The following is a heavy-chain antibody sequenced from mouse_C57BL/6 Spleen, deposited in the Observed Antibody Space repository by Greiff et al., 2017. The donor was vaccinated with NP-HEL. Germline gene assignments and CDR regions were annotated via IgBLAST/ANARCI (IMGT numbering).Heavy chain of an antibody. Sequence: QVQLQQSGAELVRPGASVTLSCKASGYTFTDYEMHWVQQTPVHGLEWIGAIDPETGGTAYNQKFKGKAILTADKSSSTAYMELRSLTSEDSAVYYCTRRYYYGSSYGKNYYAMDYWGQGTSVTVSS. CDR3: TRRYYYGSSYGKNYYAMDY. V-gene: IGHV1-15*01. D-gene: IGHD1-1*01. CDR1: GYTFTDYE. CDR2: IDPETGGT. J-gene: IGHJ4*01.